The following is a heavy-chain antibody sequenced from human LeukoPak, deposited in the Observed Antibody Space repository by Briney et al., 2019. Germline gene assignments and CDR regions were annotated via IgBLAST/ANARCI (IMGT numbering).Heavy chain of an antibody. CDR1: GFTFSNYW. J-gene: IGHJ4*02. CDR2: ISPDGKDT. CDR3: ATYNWEYEADY. V-gene: IGHV3-74*01. D-gene: IGHD1-20*01. Sequence: PGGSLRLSCAASGFTFSNYWIYWVRQVPGKGLVRVSRISPDGKDTSHADSVKGRVTISRENAKNTLYLQMNSLRAEDTAVYYCATYNWEYEADYWGQGTLVTVSS.